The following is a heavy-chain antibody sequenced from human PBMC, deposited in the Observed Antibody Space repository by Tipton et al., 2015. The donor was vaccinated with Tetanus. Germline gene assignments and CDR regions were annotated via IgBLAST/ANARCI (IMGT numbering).Heavy chain of an antibody. D-gene: IGHD3-3*01. CDR2: IYESGDT. Sequence: TCTVSGGSIRGGTFYWGWIRQPPGKGLEWIGSIYESGDTYYIPSLKSRVTISVDTSKNQFSLNLNSMAAADTGVYYCARHQSGYFTPFDYWGQGNLVTVSS. CDR1: GGSIRGGTFY. V-gene: IGHV4-39*01. CDR3: ARHQSGYFTPFDY. J-gene: IGHJ4*02.